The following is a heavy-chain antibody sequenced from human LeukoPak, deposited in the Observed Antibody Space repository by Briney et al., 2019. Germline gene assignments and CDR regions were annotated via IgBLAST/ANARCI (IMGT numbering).Heavy chain of an antibody. CDR3: ARHRYCSSTSCPQVGYYYYMDV. Sequence: SETLSLTCAVYGGSFSGYYWSWIRQPPGKGLEWIGEINHSGSTNYNPSLKSRVTISVDSSKNQFSLKLSSVTAADTAVYYCARHRYCSSTSCPQVGYYYYMDVWGKGTTVTVSS. V-gene: IGHV4-34*01. CDR2: INHSGST. CDR1: GGSFSGYY. J-gene: IGHJ6*03. D-gene: IGHD2-2*01.